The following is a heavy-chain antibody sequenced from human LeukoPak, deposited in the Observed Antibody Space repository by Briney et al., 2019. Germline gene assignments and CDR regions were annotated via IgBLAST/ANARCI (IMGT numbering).Heavy chain of an antibody. CDR3: GKTTVGYSSGQRPAWPVDY. V-gene: IGHV3-23*01. CDR2: FLGSGGSP. D-gene: IGHD5-18*01. CDR1: GFTFGSHA. Sequence: GGSLRLSCEASGFTFGSHAMYWVRRAPGKDREGVAGFLGSGGSPHYADSVKGRFTISRDNSRNTVYLQINSLRAEDTAVYYCGKTTVGYSSGQRPAWPVDYWGQGTLVTVSS. J-gene: IGHJ4*02.